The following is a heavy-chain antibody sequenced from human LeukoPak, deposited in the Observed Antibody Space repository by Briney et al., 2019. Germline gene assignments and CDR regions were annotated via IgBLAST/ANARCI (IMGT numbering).Heavy chain of an antibody. CDR3: ARDGGYFDY. J-gene: IGHJ4*02. V-gene: IGHV1-2*02. CDR2: INPNSGGT. Sequence: ASVKVSCKASGYSFTDYYLHWVRQAPGQGLEWMGWINPNSGGTNSVPKFQGRVTMTTDTSTSTAYMELRSLRFDDTAVYYCARDGGYFDYWGRGTLVTVSS. CDR1: GYSFTDYY.